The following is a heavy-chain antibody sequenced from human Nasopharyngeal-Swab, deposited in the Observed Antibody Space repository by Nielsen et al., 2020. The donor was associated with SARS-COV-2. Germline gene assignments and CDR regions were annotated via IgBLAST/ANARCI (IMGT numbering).Heavy chain of an antibody. CDR1: GYTFTSYA. V-gene: IGHV7-4-1*02. Sequence: ASVKVSCKASGYTFTSYAMNWVRQAPGQGLEWMGWINTNTGNPTYAQGFTGRFVFSLDTSVSTAYLQISSLKAEDTAVYYCARGMGELRYFDWLSTYYFDYWGQGTLVTVSS. D-gene: IGHD3-9*01. CDR3: ARGMGELRYFDWLSTYYFDY. J-gene: IGHJ4*02. CDR2: INTNTGNP.